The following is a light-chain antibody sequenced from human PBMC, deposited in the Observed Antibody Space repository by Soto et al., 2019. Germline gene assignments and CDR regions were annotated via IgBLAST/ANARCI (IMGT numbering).Light chain of an antibody. CDR2: KVS. V-gene: IGKV2-30*01. J-gene: IGKJ2*01. Sequence: DVVMTQSPLSLPVTLGQPASISCRSSQSLVDSDGNTYLNWFQQRPGQSPRRLLYKVSNRDSGIPHRFSGSGSGTDFTLKISRVEAEDVGVYYGMQGTHWPPYTFGPGTKLEIK. CDR1: QSLVDSDGNTY. CDR3: MQGTHWPPYT.